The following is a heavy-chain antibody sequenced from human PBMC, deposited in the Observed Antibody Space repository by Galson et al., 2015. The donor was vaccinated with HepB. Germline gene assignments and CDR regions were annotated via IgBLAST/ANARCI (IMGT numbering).Heavy chain of an antibody. Sequence: SVKVSCKASGYTFTSYGISWVRQAPGQGLEWMGWISAYNGNTNYAQKLQGRVTMTTDTSTSTAYMELRSLRSDDTAVYYCARLGADYGDYRAGYFDYWGQGTLVTVSS. J-gene: IGHJ4*02. D-gene: IGHD4-17*01. CDR3: ARLGADYGDYRAGYFDY. CDR1: GYTFTSYG. V-gene: IGHV1-18*01. CDR2: ISAYNGNT.